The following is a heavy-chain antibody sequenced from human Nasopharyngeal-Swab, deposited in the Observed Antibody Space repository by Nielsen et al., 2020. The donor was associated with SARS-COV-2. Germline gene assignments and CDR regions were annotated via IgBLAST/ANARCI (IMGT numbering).Heavy chain of an antibody. CDR3: ARHDSSGWYFDY. J-gene: IGHJ4*02. CDR1: GGFISSSSYY. V-gene: IGHV4-39*01. Sequence: SETLSLTCTVSGGFISSSSYYWGWIRQPPGKGLEWIGSIYYSGSTYYNPSLKSRVTISVDTSKNQFSLKLSSVTAADTAVYYCARHDSSGWYFDYWGQGTLVTVSS. D-gene: IGHD6-19*01. CDR2: IYYSGST.